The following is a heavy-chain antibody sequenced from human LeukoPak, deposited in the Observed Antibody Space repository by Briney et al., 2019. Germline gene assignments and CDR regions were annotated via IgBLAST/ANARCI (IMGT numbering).Heavy chain of an antibody. D-gene: IGHD6-19*01. CDR2: ISSSGSTI. V-gene: IGHV3-48*03. J-gene: IGHJ4*02. CDR1: GFTFSSYE. CDR3: ARDGQWLVEVPFDY. Sequence: GGSLRLSCAASGFTFSSYEMNWVRQAPGKGLEWVSYISSSGSTIYYANSVKGGFTISRDNAKNSLYLQMNSLRAEDTAVYYCARDGQWLVEVPFDYWGQGTLVTVSS.